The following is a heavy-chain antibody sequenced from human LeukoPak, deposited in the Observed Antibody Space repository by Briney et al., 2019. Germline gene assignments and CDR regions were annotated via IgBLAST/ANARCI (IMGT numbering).Heavy chain of an antibody. D-gene: IGHD4-17*01. CDR3: ANHWYGDYGYFDY. J-gene: IGHJ4*02. Sequence: GGSLRLSCVGSASTFSSYAMSWVRQAPGKGLEWVSAISGSGGSTYYADSVKGRFTISRDNSKNTLYLQMNSLRAEDTAVYYCANHWYGDYGYFDYWGQGTLVTVSS. CDR2: ISGSGGST. V-gene: IGHV3-23*01. CDR1: ASTFSSYA.